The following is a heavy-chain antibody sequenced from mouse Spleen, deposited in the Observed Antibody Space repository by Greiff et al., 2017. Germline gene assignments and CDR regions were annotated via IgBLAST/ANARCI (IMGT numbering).Heavy chain of an antibody. Sequence: EVQRVESGPGLVKPSQSLSLTCSVTGYSITSGYYWNWIRQFPGNKLEWMGYISYDGSNNYNPSLKNRISITRDTSKNQFFLKLNSVTTEDTATYYCARDQDYDWFAYWGQGTLVTVSA. CDR1: GYSITSGYY. V-gene: IGHV3-6*01. J-gene: IGHJ3*01. D-gene: IGHD2-4*01. CDR3: ARDQDYDWFAY. CDR2: ISYDGSN.